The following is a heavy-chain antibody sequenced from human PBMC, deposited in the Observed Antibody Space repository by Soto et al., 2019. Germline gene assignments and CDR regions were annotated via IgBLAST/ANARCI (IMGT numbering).Heavy chain of an antibody. CDR3: QRHSSHYHLGRVEGMDV. D-gene: IGHD4-4*01. J-gene: IGHJ6*02. CDR2: IYPGDSDT. CDR1: GYSFTSYW. V-gene: IGHV5-51*01. Sequence: GESLKISCKGSGYSFTSYWIGWVRQMPGKGLEWMGIIYPGDSDTRYSPSFQGQVTISADKSISTAYLQWSSLKASDTAMYYCQRHSSHYHLGRVEGMDVWGHGTKVTVS.